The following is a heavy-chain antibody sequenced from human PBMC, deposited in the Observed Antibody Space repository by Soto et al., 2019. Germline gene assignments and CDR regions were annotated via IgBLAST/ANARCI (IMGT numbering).Heavy chain of an antibody. CDR2: ISSSSSTI. V-gene: IGHV3-48*01. Sequence: GWSLRLSCAASGFTSSSYSMNWVRQAPGKGLEWVSYISSSSSTIYYADSVKGRFTISRDNAKNSLYLQMNSLRAEDTAVYYCTKDSHWAIISPTHDYWGQGTMGTVSS. D-gene: IGHD2-2*01. CDR1: GFTSSSYS. CDR3: TKDSHWAIISPTHDY. J-gene: IGHJ4*02.